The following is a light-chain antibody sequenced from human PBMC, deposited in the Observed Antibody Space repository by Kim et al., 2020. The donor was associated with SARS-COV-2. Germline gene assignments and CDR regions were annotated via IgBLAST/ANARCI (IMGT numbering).Light chain of an antibody. CDR3: QAWDSSTAEV. CDR1: TLVAKY. V-gene: IGLV3-1*01. CDR2: QYS. J-gene: IGLJ2*01. Sequence: VSPGPTASITFSGDTLVAKYAWWDQQNPGQSPVLVIYQYSKRPSGIPERFSVSNSGNTATLTISGTQAMDEADYYCQAWDSSTAEVFGGGTQLTVL.